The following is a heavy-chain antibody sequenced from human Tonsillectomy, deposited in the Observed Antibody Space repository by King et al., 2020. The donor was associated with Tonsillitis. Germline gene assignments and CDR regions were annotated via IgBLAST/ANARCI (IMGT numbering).Heavy chain of an antibody. J-gene: IGHJ3*01. CDR3: ARPREAARIGFVIGAFDV. Sequence: LQLQESGPGLVRPSETLSLTCTVSGDSIISSSYYWGWLRQPPGKGLEWIGSLSYGVTSHYNPSLRSRVSISVDTSKNQLSLKLTSVTAADTAVYYCARPREAARIGFVIGAFDVWGRGTLATVSS. V-gene: IGHV4-39*01. CDR2: LSYGVTS. D-gene: IGHD6-13*01. CDR1: GDSIISSSYY.